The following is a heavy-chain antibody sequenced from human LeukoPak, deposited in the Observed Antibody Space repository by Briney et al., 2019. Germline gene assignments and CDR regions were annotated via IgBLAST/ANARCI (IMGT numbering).Heavy chain of an antibody. CDR3: ARDIDYYDSSGYGNFQH. D-gene: IGHD3-22*01. CDR2: ISAYNGNT. J-gene: IGHJ1*01. Sequence: ASVKVSCKASGYTFTSYGISWVRQAPGQGLEWMGWISAYNGNTNYAQKLQGRVTMTTDTSTSTAYMELRSLRSDDTAVYYCARDIDYYDSSGYGNFQHWGQGTLVTVSS. CDR1: GYTFTSYG. V-gene: IGHV1-18*01.